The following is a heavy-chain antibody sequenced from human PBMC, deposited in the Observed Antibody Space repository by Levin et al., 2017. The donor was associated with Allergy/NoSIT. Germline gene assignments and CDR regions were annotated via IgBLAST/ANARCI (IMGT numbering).Heavy chain of an antibody. Sequence: KAGGSLRLSCAASGFTFSSYSMNWVRQAPGKGLEWVSSISSSSSYIYYADSVKGRFTISRDNAKNSLYLQMNSLRAEDTAVYYCARDVTPLLRYFDWVYYYYMDVWGKGTTVTVSS. CDR1: GFTFSSYS. D-gene: IGHD3-9*01. J-gene: IGHJ6*03. CDR2: ISSSSSYI. V-gene: IGHV3-21*01. CDR3: ARDVTPLLRYFDWVYYYYMDV.